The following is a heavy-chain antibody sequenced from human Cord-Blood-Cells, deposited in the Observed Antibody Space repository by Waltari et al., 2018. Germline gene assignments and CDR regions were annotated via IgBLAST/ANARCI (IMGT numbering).Heavy chain of an antibody. Sequence: QVQLVQSGAEVKKPGASVKVSCKASGYTFTSYAMHWVRQAPGQRLEWMGWVNAGNGNTKYSQKFQGRVTITRDTYASTAYMELSSLRSEDTAVYYCARVLLWFGELYYFYYCGQGTLVAVSS. V-gene: IGHV1-3*01. CDR3: ARVLLWFGELYYFYY. J-gene: IGHJ4*02. CDR1: GYTFTSYA. CDR2: VNAGNGNT. D-gene: IGHD3-10*01.